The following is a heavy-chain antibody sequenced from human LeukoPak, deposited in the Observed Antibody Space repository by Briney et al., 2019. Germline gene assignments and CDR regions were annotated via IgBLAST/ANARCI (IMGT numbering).Heavy chain of an antibody. J-gene: IGHJ4*02. CDR2: IIPIFGTA. V-gene: IGHV1-69*05. D-gene: IGHD3-9*01. Sequence: SVKVSYKASGGTFSSYAISWVRQAPGQGLEWMGGIIPIFGTANYAQKFQGRVTITTDESTSTAYMELSSLRSEDTAVYYCARTLLEYDILTGYYSRLAFDYWGQGTLVTVSS. CDR1: GGTFSSYA. CDR3: ARTLLEYDILTGYYSRLAFDY.